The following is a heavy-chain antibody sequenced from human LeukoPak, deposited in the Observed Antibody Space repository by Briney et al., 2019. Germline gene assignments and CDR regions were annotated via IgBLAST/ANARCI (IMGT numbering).Heavy chain of an antibody. CDR2: INWNGGST. D-gene: IGHD5-24*01. Sequence: PGGSRRLSCAASGFTLEDYGMSWVRQAPGKGLEWVSGINWNGGSTGYADSVKGRFTISRDNAKNSLYLQMNSLRAEDTALYYCARDWDGYNSYYYYYMDVWGKGTTVTVSS. V-gene: IGHV3-20*04. CDR1: GFTLEDYG. CDR3: ARDWDGYNSYYYYYMDV. J-gene: IGHJ6*03.